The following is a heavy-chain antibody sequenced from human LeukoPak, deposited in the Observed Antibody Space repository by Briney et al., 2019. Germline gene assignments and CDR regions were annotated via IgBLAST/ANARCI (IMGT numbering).Heavy chain of an antibody. J-gene: IGHJ4*02. CDR1: GYTLTELS. Sequence: ASVKVSCKVSGYTLTELSMHWVRQAPGKGLEWMGGFDPEDGETIYAQKFQGRVTMTEDTSTDTAYMELSSLRSEDTAVYYYATSILLFGGVSYWGQGTLVTVSS. D-gene: IGHD3-16*01. V-gene: IGHV1-24*01. CDR2: FDPEDGET. CDR3: ATSILLFGGVSY.